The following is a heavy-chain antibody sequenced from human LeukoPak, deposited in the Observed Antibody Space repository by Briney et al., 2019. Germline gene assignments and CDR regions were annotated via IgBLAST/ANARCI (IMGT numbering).Heavy chain of an antibody. CDR3: ARGMGYDILAGPPDY. V-gene: IGHV3-30*04. CDR2: ISYDGRNK. J-gene: IGHJ4*02. CDR1: EFTFSSYA. Sequence: PGRSLRLSCAASEFTFSSYAMHWVRQAPDKGLEWVALISYDGRNKDYADSVKGRFTISRDNPKNSLYLQMNSLRGEDTAVYYCARGMGYDILAGPPDYWGQGTLVTVSS. D-gene: IGHD3-9*01.